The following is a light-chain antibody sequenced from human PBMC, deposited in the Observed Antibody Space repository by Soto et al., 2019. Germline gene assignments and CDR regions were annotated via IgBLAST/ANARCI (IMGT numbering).Light chain of an antibody. V-gene: IGKV1-5*03. CDR2: KAS. J-gene: IGKJ1*01. CDR3: QQYNNYWT. Sequence: DIQMTQSPSTLSASVGDRVTITCRASQSINSRFAWYQQKPGKAPKLLIYKASSLESGVPSRFSGSGSGTEFTLTISSLQPDDFATYYCQQYNNYWTFGQGTKVEIK. CDR1: QSINSR.